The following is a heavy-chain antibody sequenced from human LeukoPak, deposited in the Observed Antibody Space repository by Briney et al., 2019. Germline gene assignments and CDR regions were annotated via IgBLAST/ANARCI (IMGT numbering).Heavy chain of an antibody. Sequence: GGSLRLSCAASGFTFSNYWMHWVRQAPGKGLGWVSRINSDGINTSYADSVKGRFTISRDNAKNTLYLQMTSLRAEDTAVYYCAKGYSYGYRTRHFDYWGQGTLVTVSS. CDR1: GFTFSNYW. D-gene: IGHD5-18*01. J-gene: IGHJ4*02. CDR3: AKGYSYGYRTRHFDY. CDR2: INSDGINT. V-gene: IGHV3-74*01.